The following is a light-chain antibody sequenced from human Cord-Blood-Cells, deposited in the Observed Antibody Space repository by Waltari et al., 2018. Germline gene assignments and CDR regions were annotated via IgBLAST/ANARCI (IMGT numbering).Light chain of an antibody. V-gene: IGKV3-11*01. CDR3: QQRSNWPPGALT. CDR2: DAS. Sequence: EIVLTQSPATLSLSPGERATLSCRPSQSVSSYLAWYQQKPGQAPRLLIYDASNRATGIPARFSGSGSGTDFTLTISSLEPEDFAVYYCQQRSNWPPGALTFGGGTKVEIK. CDR1: QSVSSY. J-gene: IGKJ4*01.